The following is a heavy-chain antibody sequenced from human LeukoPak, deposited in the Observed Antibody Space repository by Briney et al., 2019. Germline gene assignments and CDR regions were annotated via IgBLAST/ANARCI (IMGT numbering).Heavy chain of an antibody. CDR1: GFTFSSYS. CDR2: ISSSSSTI. J-gene: IGHJ4*02. Sequence: GGSLRLSCAASGFTFSSYSMLWVRQAPGKGLEWVSYISSSSSTIYYADSVKGRFTISRDNAKNSLYLQMNTLRAEDTAVYYCSRDRHKYNYDSGGYPPYWGQGTLVTVSS. D-gene: IGHD3-22*01. V-gene: IGHV3-48*01. CDR3: SRDRHKYNYDSGGYPPY.